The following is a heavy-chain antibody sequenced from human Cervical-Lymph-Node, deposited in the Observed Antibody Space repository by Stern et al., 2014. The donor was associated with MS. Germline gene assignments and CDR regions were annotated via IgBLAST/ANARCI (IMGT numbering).Heavy chain of an antibody. CDR3: ALSSETSDRWYSLGYDL. Sequence: QVQLVESGAEVKKPWSSVKVSCKASGGTFSKFPSSWVRQAPGQGLEWMGGIFPVFGTPTYAQEFRGRVTITADVSTSTVYMELSSLRSDDTAVYYCALSSETSDRWYSLGYDLWGQGTLVTVSS. D-gene: IGHD6-13*01. CDR2: IFPVFGTP. J-gene: IGHJ5*02. CDR1: GGTFSKFP. V-gene: IGHV1-69*01.